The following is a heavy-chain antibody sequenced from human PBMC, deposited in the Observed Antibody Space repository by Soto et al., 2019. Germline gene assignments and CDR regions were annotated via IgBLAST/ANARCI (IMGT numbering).Heavy chain of an antibody. D-gene: IGHD2-15*01. CDR2: INGYNGNA. Sequence: QVQLVQSGAEVKKPGASVTVSCKASGYTFTTYGVSWVRQAPGQGLEWLGWINGYNGNAKYAENLQGRVTMTTDTSTSTAYMELRSLRSGDTAVYYCARMVDVPYYYYGMDVWGQGTTVTVSS. V-gene: IGHV1-18*01. CDR1: GYTFTTYG. CDR3: ARMVDVPYYYYGMDV. J-gene: IGHJ6*02.